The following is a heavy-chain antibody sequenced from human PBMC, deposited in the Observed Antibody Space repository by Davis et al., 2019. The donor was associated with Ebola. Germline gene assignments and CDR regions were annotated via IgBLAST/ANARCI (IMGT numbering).Heavy chain of an antibody. CDR1: GFSVISHY. D-gene: IGHD4-23*01. CDR2: IYSGGRT. CDR3: ARGFTVVTLDY. J-gene: IGHJ4*02. Sequence: GGSLRLSFPSSGFSVISHYSSWVRQAPGKGLEWVSVIYSGGRTYYADSVKGGFTISRHNSKNTLYLQLNSRRAEDTDVYYCARGFTVVTLDYWGQGTLVTVSS. V-gene: IGHV3-53*04.